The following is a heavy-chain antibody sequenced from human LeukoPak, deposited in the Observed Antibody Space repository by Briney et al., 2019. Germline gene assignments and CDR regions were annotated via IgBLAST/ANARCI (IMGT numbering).Heavy chain of an antibody. J-gene: IGHJ6*02. CDR1: GYTFTSYG. CDR2: ISPYNGNA. V-gene: IGHV1-18*01. CDR3: AREYSSGWYGMDV. Sequence: ASVKVSCKASGYTFTSYGISWVRQAPGQGLEWMGWISPYNGNANYAQKLQGRVTMTTDTSTSTAYMELRSLRSDDTAVYYCAREYSSGWYGMDVWGQGTTVTVSS. D-gene: IGHD6-19*01.